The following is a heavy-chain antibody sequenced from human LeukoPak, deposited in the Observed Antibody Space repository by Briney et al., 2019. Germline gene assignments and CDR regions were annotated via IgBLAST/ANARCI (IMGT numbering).Heavy chain of an antibody. J-gene: IGHJ4*02. D-gene: IGHD2-2*01. Sequence: PGGSLRLSCAASGLTFSSHWMHWVRQAPGKGLVWVSRITNDGSSTTYADSVKGRFTISRDNAKNMLYLQVNSLRAEDTAVYYCTRPESSSSLACDHWGQGTLVTVSS. CDR3: TRPESSSSLACDH. V-gene: IGHV3-74*01. CDR1: GLTFSSHW. CDR2: ITNDGSST.